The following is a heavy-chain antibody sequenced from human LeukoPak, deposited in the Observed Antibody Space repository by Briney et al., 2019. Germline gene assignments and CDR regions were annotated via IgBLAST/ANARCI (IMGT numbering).Heavy chain of an antibody. V-gene: IGHV4-4*09. CDR1: GGSISSYY. J-gene: IGHJ5*02. CDR2: IYTSGSN. CDR3: ARQKAGNCFDP. D-gene: IGHD6-19*01. Sequence: SETLSLTCTVSGGSISSYYWSWIRQPAGKGLEWIGYIYTSGSNHYNPSLKSRVTISGDTSKNQFSLKLSSVTAADTAVYYCARQKAGNCFDPWGQGTPVTASS.